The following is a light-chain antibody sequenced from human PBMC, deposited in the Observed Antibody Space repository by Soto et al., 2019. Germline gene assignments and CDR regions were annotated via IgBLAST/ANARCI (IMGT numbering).Light chain of an antibody. CDR3: QQSYSTPRLFT. J-gene: IGKJ2*01. V-gene: IGKV1-39*01. CDR1: QSISSY. CDR2: AAS. Sequence: DIQMTQSPSSLSASVGARVTITCRASQSISSYLNWYQQKPGKAPKLLIYAASSLQSGVPLRFSGSGPGTDFTLTISSLQPEDSATYYCQQSYSTPRLFTFGKGTHLEI.